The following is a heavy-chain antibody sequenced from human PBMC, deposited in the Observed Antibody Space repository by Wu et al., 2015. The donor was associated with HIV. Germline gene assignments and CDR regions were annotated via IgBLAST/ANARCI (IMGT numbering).Heavy chain of an antibody. D-gene: IGHD4-11*01. CDR2: INPNSGGT. CDR3: ARDPPRTTVTTRGFDY. V-gene: IGHV1-2*02. CDR1: GYTFTGYY. J-gene: IGHJ4*02. Sequence: QVQLVQSGAEVKKPGASVKVSCKASGYTFTGYYMHWVRQAPGQGLEWMGWINPNSGGTNYAQKFQGRVTMTRDTSISTAYMGLSRLRSDDTAVYYCARDPPRTTVTTRGFDYWGQGTLVTVSS.